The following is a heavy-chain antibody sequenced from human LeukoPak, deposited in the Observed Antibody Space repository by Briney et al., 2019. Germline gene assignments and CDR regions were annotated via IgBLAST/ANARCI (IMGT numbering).Heavy chain of an antibody. Sequence: GASVKVSCKASGYTFTGYGISWVRQAPGQGLEWMGWISAYNGNTNYAQKLQGRVTMTTDTSTSTAYMELGSLRSDDTAVYYCARDILTGYYRYYGMDVWGQGTTVTVSS. CDR1: GYTFTGYG. CDR3: ARDILTGYYRYYGMDV. CDR2: ISAYNGNT. D-gene: IGHD3-9*01. J-gene: IGHJ6*02. V-gene: IGHV1-18*01.